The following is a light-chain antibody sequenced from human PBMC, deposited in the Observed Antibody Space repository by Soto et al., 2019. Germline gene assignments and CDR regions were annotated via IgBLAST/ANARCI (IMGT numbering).Light chain of an antibody. CDR2: DYS. J-gene: IGLJ3*02. CDR3: QVWDSRSDHWV. Sequence: SYVLTQPPSVSVAPGQTARITCGGNDLGAKSLHWYQQRPGQAPVLVVSDYSDRPSRIPERFSDSNSGNTATLTITRVEAGDEADYYCQVWDSRSDHWVFGGGTKLTVL. V-gene: IGLV3-21*02. CDR1: DLGAKS.